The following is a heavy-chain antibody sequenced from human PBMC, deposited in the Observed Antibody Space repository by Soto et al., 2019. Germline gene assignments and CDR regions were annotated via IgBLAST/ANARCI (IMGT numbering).Heavy chain of an antibody. CDR2: ISYDGSNK. D-gene: IGHD3-16*01. J-gene: IGHJ6*04. V-gene: IGHV3-30*18. Sequence: GGSLRLSCAASGFTFSSYGMHWVRQAPGKGLEWVAVISYDGSNKYYADSVKGRFTISRDNSKNTLYLQMNSLRAEDTAVYYCAKVCPRGSRPYSSGRDFGGKGTTVTVSS. CDR1: GFTFSSYG. CDR3: AKVCPRGSRPYSSGRDF.